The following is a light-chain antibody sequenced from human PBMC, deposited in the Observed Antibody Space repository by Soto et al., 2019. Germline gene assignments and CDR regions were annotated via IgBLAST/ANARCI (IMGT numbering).Light chain of an antibody. CDR1: QSVSSSF. V-gene: IGKV3-20*01. J-gene: IGKJ4*01. CDR3: QQYGSSPLT. CDR2: GAS. Sequence: EIVLTRSPGTLSLSPGERATLSCRASQSVSSSFLAWYQQKPGQAPRLLIYGASSRATGIPYRFSGSGSGTDFTLTISRLEPEDVEVYYCQQYGSSPLTFGGGTKVEIK.